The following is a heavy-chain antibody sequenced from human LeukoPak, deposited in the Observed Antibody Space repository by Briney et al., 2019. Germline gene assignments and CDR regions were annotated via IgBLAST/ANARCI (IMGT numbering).Heavy chain of an antibody. J-gene: IGHJ5*02. Sequence: ASVKVSCKASGGTFSSYAISWVRQAPGQGLEWMGGIIPIFGTANYAQKFQGRVTITTDESTSTAYMELSSLRSEGTAVYYCARSELSPGWFDPWGQGTLVTVSS. V-gene: IGHV1-69*05. CDR3: ARSELSPGWFDP. D-gene: IGHD1-26*01. CDR1: GGTFSSYA. CDR2: IIPIFGTA.